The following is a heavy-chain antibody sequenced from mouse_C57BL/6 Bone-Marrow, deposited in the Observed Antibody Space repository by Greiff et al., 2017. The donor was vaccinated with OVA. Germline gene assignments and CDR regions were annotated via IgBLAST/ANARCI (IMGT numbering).Heavy chain of an antibody. CDR3: AKDDHYFDY. Sequence: VHVKQSGPVLVKPGASVKMSCKASGYTFTDYYMNWVKQSHGKSLEWIGVINPYNGGTSYNQKFKGKATLTVDKSSSTAYMELNSLTSEDSAVYYCAKDDHYFDYWGQGTTLTVSS. CDR1: GYTFTDYY. CDR2: INPYNGGT. J-gene: IGHJ2*01. V-gene: IGHV1-19*01.